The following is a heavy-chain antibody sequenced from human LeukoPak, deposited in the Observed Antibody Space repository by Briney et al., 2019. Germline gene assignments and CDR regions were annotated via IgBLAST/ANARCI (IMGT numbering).Heavy chain of an antibody. V-gene: IGHV4-59*01. CDR1: GGSISSYY. J-gene: IGHJ4*02. Sequence: SETLSLTSTVSGGSISSYYWSWIRQPPGKGLEWIGYIYYSGSTNYNPSLKSRVTISVDTSKNQFSLKLSSVTAADTAVYYCARQYSYGYYFDYWGQGTLVTVSS. CDR2: IYYSGST. CDR3: ARQYSYGYYFDY. D-gene: IGHD5-18*01.